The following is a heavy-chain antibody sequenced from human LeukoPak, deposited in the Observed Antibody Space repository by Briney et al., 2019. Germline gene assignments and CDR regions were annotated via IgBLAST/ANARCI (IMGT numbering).Heavy chain of an antibody. Sequence: SETLSLTCTVSGGSISGYYWSWIRQPPGKGLEWIGYIYYSGSTNYNPSLKSRVTISVDTSKNQFSLKLSSVTAADTAVYYCARGPNYDILTDMGYYYYYGMDVWGQGTTVTASS. J-gene: IGHJ6*02. CDR2: IYYSGST. D-gene: IGHD3-9*01. CDR1: GGSISGYY. V-gene: IGHV4-59*01. CDR3: ARGPNYDILTDMGYYYYYGMDV.